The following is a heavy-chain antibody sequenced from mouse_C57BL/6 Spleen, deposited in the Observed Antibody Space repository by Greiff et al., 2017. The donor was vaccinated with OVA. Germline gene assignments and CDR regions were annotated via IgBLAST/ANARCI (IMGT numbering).Heavy chain of an antibody. D-gene: IGHD4-1*01. J-gene: IGHJ2*01. CDR2: ISYDGSN. Sequence: ESGPGLVKPSQSLSLTCSVTGYSITSGYYWNWIRQFPGNKLEWMGYISYDGSNNYNPSLKNRISITRDTSKNQFFLKLNSVTTEDTATYYCAREGELAYYFDYWGQGTTLTVAS. CDR1: GYSITSGYY. CDR3: AREGELAYYFDY. V-gene: IGHV3-6*01.